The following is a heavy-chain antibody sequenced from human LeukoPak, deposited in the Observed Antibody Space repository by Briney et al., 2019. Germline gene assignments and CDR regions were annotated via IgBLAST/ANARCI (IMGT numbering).Heavy chain of an antibody. CDR2: INPNSGGT. Sequence: ASVKVSCKASGYNFLSYYMYWVRQAPGHGLEWMGWINPNSGGTNYAQKFQGWVTMTRDTSISTAYMELSRLRSDDTAVYYCVRYGSGWYYFDYWGQGTLVTVSS. D-gene: IGHD6-19*01. CDR3: VRYGSGWYYFDY. V-gene: IGHV1-2*04. CDR1: GYNFLSYY. J-gene: IGHJ4*02.